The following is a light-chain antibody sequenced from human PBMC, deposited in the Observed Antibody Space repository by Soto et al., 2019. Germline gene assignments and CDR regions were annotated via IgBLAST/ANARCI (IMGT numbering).Light chain of an antibody. Sequence: QLVLTQSPSASASRGASVKLTCTLSSGHSNYAIAWHQQQPEKGPRYLMKLNSDGSHSKGDGIPDRFSGSSSGAERYLTISSLQSEDEADYYCQTWGTGFWVFGGGTKLTVL. CDR2: LNSDGSH. V-gene: IGLV4-69*01. CDR1: SGHSNYA. CDR3: QTWGTGFWV. J-gene: IGLJ3*02.